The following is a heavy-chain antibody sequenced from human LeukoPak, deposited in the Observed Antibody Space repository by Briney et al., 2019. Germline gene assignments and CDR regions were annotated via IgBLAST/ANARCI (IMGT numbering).Heavy chain of an antibody. V-gene: IGHV3-30*18. Sequence: GGSLRLSCAASGFTFSSYGMHWVRQAPGKGLEWVAVISYDGSNKYYADSVKGRFTISRDNSKNTLYLQMNSLRAEDTAVYYCAKSRRGYSTYYYYGLDVWGQGTTVTVSS. J-gene: IGHJ6*02. CDR1: GFTFSSYG. CDR3: AKSRRGYSTYYYYGLDV. CDR2: ISYDGSNK. D-gene: IGHD4-11*01.